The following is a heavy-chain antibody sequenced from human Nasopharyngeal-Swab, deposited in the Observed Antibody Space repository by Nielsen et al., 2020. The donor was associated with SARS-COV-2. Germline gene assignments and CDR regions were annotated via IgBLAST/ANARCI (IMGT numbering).Heavy chain of an antibody. CDR2: INHSGST. D-gene: IGHD4-23*01. CDR1: GGSFSGYY. J-gene: IGHJ4*02. CDR3: ASGGGSLDY. Sequence: SETLSLTCAVYGGSFSGYYWSWIRQPPGKGLEWIGEINHSGSTNYNPSLKSRVTISVDTSKNQFSLKLSSVTAADTAVYYCASGGGSLDYWGQGTLVTVSS. V-gene: IGHV4-34*01.